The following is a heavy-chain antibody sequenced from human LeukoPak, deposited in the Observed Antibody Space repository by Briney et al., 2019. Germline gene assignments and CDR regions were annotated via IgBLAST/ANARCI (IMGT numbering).Heavy chain of an antibody. CDR3: ARCYRDSRGLCLDS. Sequence: ASVKVSCKASRYTFTAYYIHWVRQAPGQGLEWMGWINPNSGGTKYAEKFQGRVTMTRDTYISTAYMEVSSLTSDDTAIYFCARCYRDSRGLCLDSWRQGTLVTVSS. CDR2: INPNSGGT. V-gene: IGHV1-2*02. CDR1: RYTFTAYY. J-gene: IGHJ5*01. D-gene: IGHD3-22*01.